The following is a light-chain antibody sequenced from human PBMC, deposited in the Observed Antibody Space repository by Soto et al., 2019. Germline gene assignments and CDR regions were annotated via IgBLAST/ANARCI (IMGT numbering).Light chain of an antibody. CDR1: QSVSNN. J-gene: IGKJ1*01. CDR2: VAS. Sequence: EIVMTQSPATLSVSPGERATLSCRASQSVSNNLAWYQKKPGKAPKLLIYVASTRPTGIPARFSGSGSGTEFTLTISSLQSEDFAVYYCQQYNNWWTFGQGTKVEIK. V-gene: IGKV3-15*01. CDR3: QQYNNWWT.